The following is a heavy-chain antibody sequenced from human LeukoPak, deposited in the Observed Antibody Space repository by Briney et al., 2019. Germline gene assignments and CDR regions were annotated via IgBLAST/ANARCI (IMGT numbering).Heavy chain of an antibody. CDR3: ARDHGYEFDY. J-gene: IGHJ4*02. D-gene: IGHD2-2*03. V-gene: IGHV1-2*04. CDR2: INPNSGGT. CDR1: GYTSTGYY. Sequence: GASVKVSCKASGYTSTGYYTHWVRQAPGQGLEWMGWINPNSGGTNYAQKFQGWVTITRDTSISTAYMELSRLRSDDTAVYYCARDHGYEFDYWGQGTLVTVSS.